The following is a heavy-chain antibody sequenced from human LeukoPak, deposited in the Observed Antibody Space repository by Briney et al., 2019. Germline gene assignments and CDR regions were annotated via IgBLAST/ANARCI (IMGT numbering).Heavy chain of an antibody. D-gene: IGHD2/OR15-2a*01. CDR2: ISSNGGST. CDR1: GFTFSSYA. CDR3: AKDPLVNSQEYFDY. J-gene: IGHJ4*02. Sequence: GGSLRLSCAASGFTFSSYAMHWVRQAPGKGLEYVSGISSNGGSTYYADSVKGRFTISRDNSKNTLYLQMNSLRAEDTAVYYCAKDPLVNSQEYFDYWGQGTLVTVSS. V-gene: IGHV3-64*04.